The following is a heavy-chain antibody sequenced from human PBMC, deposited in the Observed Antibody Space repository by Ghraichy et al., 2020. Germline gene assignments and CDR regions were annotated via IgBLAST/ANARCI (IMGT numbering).Heavy chain of an antibody. CDR3: AKDIVVVPADYYGMAV. V-gene: IGHV3-43*02. Sequence: LSLTCAASGFTFDDYAMHWVRQAPGKGLEWVSLITWDGATTSYADSVNGRFTISRDNNKNSLTLQMNSLRTEDTALYYCAKDIVVVPADYYGMAVWGQGTTVIVSS. CDR1: GFTFDDYA. D-gene: IGHD2-2*01. CDR2: ITWDGATT. J-gene: IGHJ6*02.